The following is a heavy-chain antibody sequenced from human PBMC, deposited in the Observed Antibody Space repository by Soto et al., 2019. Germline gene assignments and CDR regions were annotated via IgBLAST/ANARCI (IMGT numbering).Heavy chain of an antibody. CDR1: GGSFSGCD. J-gene: IGHJ3*02. CDR2: INHSGST. Sequence: SETLSLTCAVYGGSFSGCDWSWIRQPPGKGLEWIGEINHSGSTNYNPSLKSRVTISVDTSKNQFSLKLSSVTAADTAVYYCASNAVVTTITPDAFDIWGQGTMVT. D-gene: IGHD5-12*01. V-gene: IGHV4-34*01. CDR3: ASNAVVTTITPDAFDI.